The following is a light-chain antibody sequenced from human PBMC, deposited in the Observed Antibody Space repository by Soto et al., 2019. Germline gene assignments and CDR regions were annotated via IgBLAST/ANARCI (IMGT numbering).Light chain of an antibody. V-gene: IGKV3-11*01. CDR1: QSVSSY. Sequence: EIVLTQSPATLSLSPGERATLSCRASQSVSSYLAWYQQKPGQAPRLLIYDASNSATGIPARFSGSGSVTDFPLTISSLEPEDFAVYYCQQRSNWPPIFTFGPGTKVDI. J-gene: IGKJ3*01. CDR3: QQRSNWPPIFT. CDR2: DAS.